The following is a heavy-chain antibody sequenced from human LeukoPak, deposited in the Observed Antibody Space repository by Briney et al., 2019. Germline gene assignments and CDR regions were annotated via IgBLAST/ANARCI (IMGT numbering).Heavy chain of an antibody. J-gene: IGHJ5*01. D-gene: IGHD2-8*01. Sequence: SETLSLTCSVSGDSISNFYWNWIRQSPGEGLEWIGNIHYSGSSIYNPSLKSRATISIDTSRKQFFLKLSSVTAADTAVYYCALAPNSNWFDFWGQGTLVTVSS. CDR2: IHYSGSS. CDR1: GDSISNFY. CDR3: ALAPNSNWFDF. V-gene: IGHV4-59*08.